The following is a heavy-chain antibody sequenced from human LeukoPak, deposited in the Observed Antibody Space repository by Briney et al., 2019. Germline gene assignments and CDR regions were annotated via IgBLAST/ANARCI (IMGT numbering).Heavy chain of an antibody. Sequence: PSETLSLTCAVYGGSFSGYYWSWIRQPPGKGLEWIGEINHSGSTNYNPSLKGRVTISVDTSKNQFSLKLSSVTAADTAVYYCARGPRLVGATKFDYWGQGTLVTVSS. V-gene: IGHV4-34*01. CDR2: INHSGST. CDR3: ARGPRLVGATKFDY. CDR1: GGSFSGYY. D-gene: IGHD1-26*01. J-gene: IGHJ4*02.